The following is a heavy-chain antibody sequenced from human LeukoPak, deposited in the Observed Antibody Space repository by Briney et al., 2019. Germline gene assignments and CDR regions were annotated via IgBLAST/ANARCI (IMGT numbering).Heavy chain of an antibody. D-gene: IGHD5-18*01. CDR3: APDRGDTAMGSREY. CDR2: ISYDGSNK. Sequence: RRALRLSCAASGFTFSSDGMYWGRQAPGKGLEWVAVISYDGSNKYYADSVKGRFTISRDNYKNTLYLQMNSLRAEDTAVYYCAPDRGDTAMGSREYWGQGTLVTVSS. CDR1: GFTFSSDG. V-gene: IGHV3-30*03. J-gene: IGHJ4*02.